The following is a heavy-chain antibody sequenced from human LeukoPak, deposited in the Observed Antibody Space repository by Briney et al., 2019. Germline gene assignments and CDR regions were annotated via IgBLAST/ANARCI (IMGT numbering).Heavy chain of an antibody. Sequence: PGGSLRLSCAASGFTFSSYSMNWVRQSPGKGLEWVSSISSSSSYIYYADSVKGRFTISRDNAKNSLYLQMNSLRAEDTAVYYCARDSALYYGSGSSDYWGQGTLVTVSS. CDR1: GFTFSSYS. CDR2: ISSSSSYI. D-gene: IGHD3-10*01. J-gene: IGHJ4*02. V-gene: IGHV3-21*01. CDR3: ARDSALYYGSGSSDY.